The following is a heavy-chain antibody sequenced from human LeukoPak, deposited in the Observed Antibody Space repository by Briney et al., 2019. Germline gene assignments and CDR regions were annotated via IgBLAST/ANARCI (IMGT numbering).Heavy chain of an antibody. CDR2: ISSRSRTI. V-gene: IGHV3-48*01. J-gene: IGHJ6*04. CDR3: AELGITMIGGV. Sequence: GGSLRLSCAASGFTFSSYSMNWVRQAPGKGLEWVSYISSRSRTIYYADSVKGRFTISRDNAKNSLYLQINSLRAEDTTVYYCAELGITMIGGVWGKGTTVTISS. D-gene: IGHD3-10*02. CDR1: GFTFSSYS.